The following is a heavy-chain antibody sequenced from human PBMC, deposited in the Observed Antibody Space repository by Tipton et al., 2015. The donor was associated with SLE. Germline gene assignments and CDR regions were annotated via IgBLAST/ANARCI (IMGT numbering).Heavy chain of an antibody. CDR1: GGSITNSNYF. CDR3: ARGTLEWSHEPDY. V-gene: IGHV4-39*07. CDR2: IYYSGSP. Sequence: TLSLTCSVSGGSITNSNYFWGWIRQPPGKGLEWIGNIYYSGSPYYNPSLKSRATISVNTSKNQFSMRLSSVTAADTAMYYCARGTLEWSHEPDYWGQGTLVTVSS. J-gene: IGHJ4*02. D-gene: IGHD3-3*01.